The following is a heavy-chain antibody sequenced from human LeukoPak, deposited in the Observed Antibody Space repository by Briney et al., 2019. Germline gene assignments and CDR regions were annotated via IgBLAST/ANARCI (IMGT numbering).Heavy chain of an antibody. J-gene: IGHJ4*02. V-gene: IGHV4-39*01. D-gene: IGHD6-6*01. CDR3: ASIAARRGYYFDY. CDR2: IYYSGST. Sequence: SETLSLTCTVSGGSISSSSYYWGWIRQPPGKGLEWIGSIYYSGSTYYNPSLKSRVTISVDTSKNQFSLKLSSVTAADTAVYYCASIAARRGYYFDYWGPGTLVTVSS. CDR1: GGSISSSSYY.